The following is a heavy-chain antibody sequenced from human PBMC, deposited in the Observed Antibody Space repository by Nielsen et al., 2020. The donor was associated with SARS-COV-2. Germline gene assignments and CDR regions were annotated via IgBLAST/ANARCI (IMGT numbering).Heavy chain of an antibody. CDR2: MNTNTGDP. CDR3: ARGGIALVRGTPERFDP. J-gene: IGHJ5*02. CDR1: RYSFSSIS. Sequence: ASVKVSCKASRYSFSSISINWVRQAPGQGLEWMGWMNTNTGDPMYAQDFTGRFVFSLDSSVSTAYLHISGLKPEDTAVYYCARGGIALVRGTPERFDPWGQGTLVTVSS. D-gene: IGHD3-10*01. V-gene: IGHV7-4-1*02.